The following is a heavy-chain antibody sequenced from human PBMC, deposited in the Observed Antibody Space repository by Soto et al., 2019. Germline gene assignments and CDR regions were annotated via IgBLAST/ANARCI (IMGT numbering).Heavy chain of an antibody. V-gene: IGHV3-30*18. CDR2: ISYEGSSK. CDR3: AKEIAVAGDPFYYFGLDV. Sequence: QVQLVESGGGVVQPGRSLRLSCAASGFTFRTSGMHWVRQAPGKGLEWVGFISYEGSSKYYADSVKGRFTIARDNSKNTLYLQMRSLRGEDTAVYYCAKEIAVAGDPFYYFGLDVWGQGNTVTVSS. CDR1: GFTFRTSG. J-gene: IGHJ6*02. D-gene: IGHD6-13*01.